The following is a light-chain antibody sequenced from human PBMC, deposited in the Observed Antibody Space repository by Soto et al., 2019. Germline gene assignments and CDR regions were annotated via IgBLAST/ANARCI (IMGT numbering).Light chain of an antibody. CDR2: DAS. V-gene: IGKV3-11*01. Sequence: EIVLTHSLGTLSLSPCERATLSLRASQSVGSKLARFQQKPGQAPRLLIYDASNRATGIPARFSGSGSGTDFTVTISSLEPEDFAVYYCQQRSSWPITFGPGTRLEIK. CDR3: QQRSSWPIT. J-gene: IGKJ5*01. CDR1: QSVGSK.